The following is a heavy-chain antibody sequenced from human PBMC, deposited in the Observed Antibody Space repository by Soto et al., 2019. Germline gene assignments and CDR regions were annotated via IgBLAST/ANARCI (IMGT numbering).Heavy chain of an antibody. D-gene: IGHD6-19*01. CDR2: INHSGST. Sequence: SETLSLTCAVYGGSFSGYYWIWIRQPPGKGLEWIGEINHSGSTNYNPSLKSRVTISVDTSKNQFSLKLSSVTAADTAVYYCARGRGSGWYFGFDYWVQGTLVTVSS. V-gene: IGHV4-34*01. J-gene: IGHJ4*02. CDR1: GGSFSGYY. CDR3: ARGRGSGWYFGFDY.